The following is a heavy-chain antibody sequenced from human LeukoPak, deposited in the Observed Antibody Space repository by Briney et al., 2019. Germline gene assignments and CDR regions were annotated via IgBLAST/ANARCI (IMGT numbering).Heavy chain of an antibody. CDR2: ISGSGGST. Sequence: PGGSLRLSCAASGFTFSSYAMSWVRQAPGKGLEWASAISGSGGSTYYADSVKGRFTISRDNSKNTLYLQMNSLRAEDTAVYYCAKEYQYDFWSGSFGYWGQGTLVTVSS. J-gene: IGHJ4*02. CDR3: AKEYQYDFWSGSFGY. V-gene: IGHV3-23*01. CDR1: GFTFSSYA. D-gene: IGHD3-3*01.